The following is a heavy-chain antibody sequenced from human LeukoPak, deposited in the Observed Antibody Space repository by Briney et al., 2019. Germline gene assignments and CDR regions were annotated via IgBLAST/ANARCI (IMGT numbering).Heavy chain of an antibody. CDR3: ARSRDGYNSPHYYYYYYMDV. V-gene: IGHV4-59*01. D-gene: IGHD5-24*01. Sequence: PSETLSLTCTVSGGSISSYYWSWIRQPAGKGLEWIGYIYYSGSTNYNPSLKSRVTISVDTSKNQFSLKLSSVTAADTAVYYCARSRDGYNSPHYYYYYYMDVWGKGTTVTVSS. CDR1: GGSISSYY. J-gene: IGHJ6*03. CDR2: IYYSGST.